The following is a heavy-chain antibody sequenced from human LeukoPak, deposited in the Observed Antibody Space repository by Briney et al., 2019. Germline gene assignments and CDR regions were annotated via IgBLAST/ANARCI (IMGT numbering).Heavy chain of an antibody. D-gene: IGHD3-10*01. CDR2: IKKDGGEE. J-gene: IGHJ4*02. V-gene: IGHV3-7*01. CDR3: VRERGVAKGDY. CDR1: GFTLSSYW. Sequence: GGSLRLSCAASGFTLSSYWMSWARQAPEKGLEWVANIKKDGGEEYYVDSVKGRFTISRDNAKNSLYLQMSSLRVEDTAVYYCVRERGVAKGDYWGQGTLVTVSS.